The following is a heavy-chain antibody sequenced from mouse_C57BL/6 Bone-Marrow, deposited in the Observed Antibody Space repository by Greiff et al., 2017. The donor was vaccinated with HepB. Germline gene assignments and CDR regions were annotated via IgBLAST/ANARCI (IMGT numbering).Heavy chain of an antibody. CDR2: IWSDGST. J-gene: IGHJ4*01. Sequence: VKVVESGPGLVAPSQSLSITCTVSGFSLTSYGVHWVRQPPGKGLEWLVVIWSDGSTTYNSALKSRLSISKDNSKSQVFLKMNSLQTDDTAMYYCARHNGYFYYAMDYWGQGTSVTVSS. CDR3: ARHNGYFYYAMDY. D-gene: IGHD2-3*01. V-gene: IGHV2-6-1*01. CDR1: GFSLTSYG.